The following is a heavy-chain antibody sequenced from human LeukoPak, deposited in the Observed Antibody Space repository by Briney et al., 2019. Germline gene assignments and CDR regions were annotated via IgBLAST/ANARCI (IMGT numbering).Heavy chain of an antibody. CDR1: GYSFTSYW. V-gene: IGHV5-51*01. Sequence: GESLKISCKGSGYSFTSYWIGWVRQMPGKGLEWMGIIYPGDSDTRYSPSFQGHVTISADKSISTAYLQWSSLKASDTAMYYCARQSDDSSGYISFDYWGQGTLVTVSS. J-gene: IGHJ4*02. CDR3: ARQSDDSSGYISFDY. CDR2: IYPGDSDT. D-gene: IGHD3-22*01.